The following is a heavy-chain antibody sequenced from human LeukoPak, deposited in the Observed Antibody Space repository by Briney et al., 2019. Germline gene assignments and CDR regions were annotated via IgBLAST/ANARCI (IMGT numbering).Heavy chain of an antibody. Sequence: GGSLRLSCAASGFTFSSYAMHWVRQAPGKGLEWVAVISYDGSNKYYADSVKGRFTISKDNSKNTLYLQMNSLRAEDTAVYYCARLLQLERRYYYYYGMDVWGQGTTVTVSS. CDR2: ISYDGSNK. D-gene: IGHD1-1*01. CDR1: GFTFSSYA. J-gene: IGHJ6*02. V-gene: IGHV3-30-3*01. CDR3: ARLLQLERRYYYYYGMDV.